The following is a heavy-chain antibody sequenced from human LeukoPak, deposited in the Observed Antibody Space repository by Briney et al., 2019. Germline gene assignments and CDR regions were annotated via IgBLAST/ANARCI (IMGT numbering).Heavy chain of an antibody. CDR1: GFSFNNPW. Sequence: KPGGSLRLSCEAPGFSFNNPWVSWVRQAPGKGLEWVGRVKSKADDGTTDYAAPVQGRFTISRDDSKNTLSLQMNSLKTEDTAVYYCATEGGSGSYYGDDAFDMWGQGTMVTVSS. CDR2: VKSKADDGTT. V-gene: IGHV3-15*01. D-gene: IGHD3-10*01. J-gene: IGHJ3*02. CDR3: ATEGGSGSYYGDDAFDM.